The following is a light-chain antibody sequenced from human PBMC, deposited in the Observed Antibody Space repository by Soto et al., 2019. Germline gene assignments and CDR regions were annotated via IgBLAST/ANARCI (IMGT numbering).Light chain of an antibody. CDR3: QQYGSSLCT. CDR2: GAS. CDR1: QSVSSSY. V-gene: IGKV3-20*01. J-gene: IGKJ1*01. Sequence: EIVLTQSPGTLSLSPGERATLSCRASQSVSSSYLAWYQQKPGQAPRLLIYGASSRATGIPDRFSGSGSGTDFTLTIRRLETEDFAVYYCQQYGSSLCTFGQGTKVEIK.